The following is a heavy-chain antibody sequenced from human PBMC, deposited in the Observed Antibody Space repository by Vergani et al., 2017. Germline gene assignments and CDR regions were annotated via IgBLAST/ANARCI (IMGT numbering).Heavy chain of an antibody. J-gene: IGHJ4*02. CDR1: GFTFDDYA. CDR2: ISGDGGST. CDR3: AKEKPPPYYYGSGMDY. V-gene: IGHV3-43*02. D-gene: IGHD3-10*01. Sequence: EVQLVESGGGVVQPGGSLRLSCAASGFTFDDYAMHWVRQAPGKGLEWVSLISGDGGSTYYADSVKGRFTISRDNSKNSLYLQRNSLRTEDTALYYCAKEKPPPYYYGSGMDYWGQGTLVTVPS.